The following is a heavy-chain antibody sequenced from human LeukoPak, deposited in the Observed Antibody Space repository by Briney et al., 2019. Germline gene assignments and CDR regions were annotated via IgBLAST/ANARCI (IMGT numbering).Heavy chain of an antibody. D-gene: IGHD3-10*01. V-gene: IGHV3-33*01. J-gene: IGHJ4*02. CDR2: IWYDGSNK. CDR1: GFTSRNYG. Sequence: GGSLRLSCAASGFTSRNYGMHWVRKAPGKGWEGVAVIWYDGSNKYYADSVQGRFTISRDNSKNTVGLQINSLRAEDTAVYYCARDLRGGALGDYWGQGTLVTVSS. CDR3: ARDLRGGALGDY.